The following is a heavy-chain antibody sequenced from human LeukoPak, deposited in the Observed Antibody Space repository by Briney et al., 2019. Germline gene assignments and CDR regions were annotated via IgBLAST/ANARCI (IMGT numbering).Heavy chain of an antibody. CDR3: ARGRDGYNPYNWFDP. V-gene: IGHV1-69*05. J-gene: IGHJ5*02. D-gene: IGHD5-24*01. CDR1: GGTFSSYD. CDR2: IIPIFGTA. Sequence: ASVKVSCKASGGTFSSYDISWVRQAPGQGLEWMGGIIPIFGTANYAQKFQGRVTITTDESTSTAYMELSSLRSEDTAVYYCARGRDGYNPYNWFDPWGQGTLVTVSS.